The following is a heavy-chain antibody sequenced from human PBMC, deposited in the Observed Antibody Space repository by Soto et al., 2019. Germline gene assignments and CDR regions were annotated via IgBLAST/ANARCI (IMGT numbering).Heavy chain of an antibody. D-gene: IGHD2-2*01. V-gene: IGHV1-69*13. CDR1: GGTFSSYA. J-gene: IGHJ4*02. CDR2: IIPIFGTA. Sequence: GASVKVSCKVSGGTFSSYAISWVRQAPGQGLEWMGGIIPIFGTANYAQKFQGRVTITADESTSTAYMELSSLRSEDTAVYYCARDKGYCSSTSCPWDYWGQGTLVTVSS. CDR3: ARDKGYCSSTSCPWDY.